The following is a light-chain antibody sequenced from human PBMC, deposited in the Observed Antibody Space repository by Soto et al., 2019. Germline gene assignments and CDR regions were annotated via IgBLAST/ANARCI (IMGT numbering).Light chain of an antibody. CDR1: MRDIGAYNL. CDR2: EVR. CDR3: SSFTSRSSLI. Sequence: QSVLTQPASVSGSPGQSITIFCAGTMRDIGAYNLVSWYQQHPGRAPQLIIYEVRNRPSGSSFRFSGSKSGNTASLTISGRQAEDEADYYCSSFTSRSSLIFGGGTKLTVL. V-gene: IGLV2-14*01. J-gene: IGLJ2*01.